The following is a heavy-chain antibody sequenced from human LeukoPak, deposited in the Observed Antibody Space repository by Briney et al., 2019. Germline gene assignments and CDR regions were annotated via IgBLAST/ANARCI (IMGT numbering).Heavy chain of an antibody. J-gene: IGHJ4*02. V-gene: IGHV5-51*01. CDR2: IYPGGSDT. CDR3: ARRPFSHITGSSYYFDY. Sequence: GESLKISCKGSGYTFTSYWVGWVRQMPGKGLEWLGFIYPGGSDTRYSPSFQGQVTISADKSISTAYLQWSSLKASDTAMYYCARRPFSHITGSSYYFDYWGQGTLVTVSS. D-gene: IGHD1-20*01. CDR1: GYTFTSYW.